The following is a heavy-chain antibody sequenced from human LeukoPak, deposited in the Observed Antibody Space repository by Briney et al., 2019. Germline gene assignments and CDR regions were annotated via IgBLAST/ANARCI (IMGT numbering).Heavy chain of an antibody. CDR3: ARFAYCGGHCYYFDY. Sequence: GRSLRLSCAASGFTFSSYGMHWVRQAPGKGLEWVSSITSSSSYMYYADSLKGRFTISRDNAKNSLYLQMDSLRAEDTAVYYCARFAYCGGHCYYFDYWGQGTLVTVSS. CDR1: GFTFSSYG. CDR2: ITSSSSYM. J-gene: IGHJ4*02. V-gene: IGHV3-21*01. D-gene: IGHD2-21*01.